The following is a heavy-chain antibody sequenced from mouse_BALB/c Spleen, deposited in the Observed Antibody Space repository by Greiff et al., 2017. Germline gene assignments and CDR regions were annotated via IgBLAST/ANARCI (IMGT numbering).Heavy chain of an antibody. CDR2: IWAGGST. V-gene: IGHV2-9*02. Sequence: QVQLQQSGPGLVAPSQSLSITCTVSGFSLTSYGVHWVRQPPGKGLEWLGVIWAGGSTNYNSALMSRLSISKDNSKSQVFLKMNSLQTDDTAMYYCAKVPYYGSSYDYAMDYWGQGTSVTVSS. D-gene: IGHD1-1*01. J-gene: IGHJ4*01. CDR3: AKVPYYGSSYDYAMDY. CDR1: GFSLTSYG.